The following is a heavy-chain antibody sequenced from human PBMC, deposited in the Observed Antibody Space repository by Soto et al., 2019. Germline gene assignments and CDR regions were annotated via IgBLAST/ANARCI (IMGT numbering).Heavy chain of an antibody. Sequence: SETLSLTCTVSGGYVSSGSYYWSWMRQPPGKGLEWIGYIYYSGSTNYNPSLKSRVTISVDTSKNQFSLKLSSVTAADTAVYYCARVRYIVATLDVWGQGTTVTVSS. CDR3: ARVRYIVATLDV. D-gene: IGHD5-12*01. CDR1: GGYVSSGSYY. V-gene: IGHV4-61*01. CDR2: IYYSGST. J-gene: IGHJ6*02.